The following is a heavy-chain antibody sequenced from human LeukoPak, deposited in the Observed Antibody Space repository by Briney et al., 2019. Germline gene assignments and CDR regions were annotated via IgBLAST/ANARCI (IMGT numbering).Heavy chain of an antibody. CDR3: AREGGRTMLYYFDY. D-gene: IGHD1-14*01. J-gene: IGHJ4*02. Sequence: GASVKVSCKASRYTFTGYYMHWVRQAPGQGLEWMGWINPNSGGTNYAQKFQGRVTMTRDTSISTAYMELSRLRSDDTAVYYCAREGGRTMLYYFDYWGQGTLVTVSS. CDR1: RYTFTGYY. CDR2: INPNSGGT. V-gene: IGHV1-2*02.